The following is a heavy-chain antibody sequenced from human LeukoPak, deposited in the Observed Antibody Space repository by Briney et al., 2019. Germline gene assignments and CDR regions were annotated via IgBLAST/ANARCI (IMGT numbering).Heavy chain of an antibody. J-gene: IGHJ6*04. CDR3: GRGLRTYTGLDV. V-gene: IGHV3-48*03. CDR2: ISSGGNTI. D-gene: IGHD5/OR15-5a*01. CDR1: GFTFSSYE. Sequence: GGSLRLSCAASGFTFSSYEINWVRQAPGRGLEWVSYISSGGNTIYYADSVKGRFTISRDNAKNSLYLQMNSLRAEDTAVYYCGRGLRTYTGLDVWGKGTRVTVPQ.